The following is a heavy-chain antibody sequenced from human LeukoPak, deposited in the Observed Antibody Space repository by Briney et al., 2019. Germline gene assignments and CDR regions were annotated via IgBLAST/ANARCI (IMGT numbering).Heavy chain of an antibody. J-gene: IGHJ4*02. Sequence: SETLSLTCTVSGGSLSSSSYYWGWVRQPPGKGLEWIGNIYYSGSTYYNPSLKSRLTISLDTSQRQFSLRLSSVTAADTSLYYCTRGSYDVLTGYSTLGEYWGQGTLVTVSS. CDR1: GGSLSSSSYY. CDR3: TRGSYDVLTGYSTLGEY. CDR2: IYYSGST. D-gene: IGHD3-9*01. V-gene: IGHV4-39*01.